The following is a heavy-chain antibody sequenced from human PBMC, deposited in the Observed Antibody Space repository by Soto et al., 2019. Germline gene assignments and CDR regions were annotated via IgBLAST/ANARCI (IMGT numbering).Heavy chain of an antibody. D-gene: IGHD6-6*01. Sequence: GASGKVSCKASGYSFTAYFMHWVRQAPGQGLEWMGIVHPSGGNTNYAQKFQGRVTMTWDTSTTTVYMELSSLRSDDTAVYYCARAPYSSSSFFFDYWGQGTPVPV. CDR1: GYSFTAYF. CDR2: VHPSGGNT. J-gene: IGHJ4*02. CDR3: ARAPYSSSSFFFDY. V-gene: IGHV1-46*01.